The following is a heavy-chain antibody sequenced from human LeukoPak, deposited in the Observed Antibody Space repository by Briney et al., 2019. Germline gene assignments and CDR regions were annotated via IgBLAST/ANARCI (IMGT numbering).Heavy chain of an antibody. CDR3: AKGTQDGYDY. CDR2: LSGSGGDA. J-gene: IGHJ4*02. D-gene: IGHD5-24*01. Sequence: PGGSLRLSCAASGFTFSSYTMTWVRQAPGKGLEWVSALSGSGGDAYYADSLRGRFTISRDNSKNTQYLQMYNLRAEDTALYYCAKGTQDGYDYWGQGTLVTVSS. V-gene: IGHV3-23*01. CDR1: GFTFSSYT.